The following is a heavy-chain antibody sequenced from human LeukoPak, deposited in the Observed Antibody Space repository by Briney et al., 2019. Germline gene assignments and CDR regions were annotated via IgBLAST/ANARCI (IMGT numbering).Heavy chain of an antibody. CDR1: GGSITTGPYY. CDR2: IYHTGGS. V-gene: IGHV4-39*01. CDR3: ARSLVVAATVDY. Sequence: SETLSLTCTVSGGSITTGPYYWSWIRRPPGKGLEWIATIYHTGGSYYNSSLKGRATISVDTSKSQFSLKLSSVTAADTALYYCARSLVVAATVDYWDQGTLVTVSS. D-gene: IGHD2-15*01. J-gene: IGHJ4*02.